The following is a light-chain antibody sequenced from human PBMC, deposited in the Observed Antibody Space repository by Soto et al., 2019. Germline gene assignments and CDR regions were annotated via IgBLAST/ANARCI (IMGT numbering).Light chain of an antibody. CDR3: QQYGIPVT. CDR1: QSVSSSY. Sequence: EIVLTQSPGTLSLSPGERATLSCRASQSVSSSYLAWYQQKPGQAPRLLIYGASSRATGIPDRFSGSGSGTDFTLIISRLEPQDFAVYYSQQYGIPVTFGQWTKLEIK. CDR2: GAS. V-gene: IGKV3-20*01. J-gene: IGKJ2*01.